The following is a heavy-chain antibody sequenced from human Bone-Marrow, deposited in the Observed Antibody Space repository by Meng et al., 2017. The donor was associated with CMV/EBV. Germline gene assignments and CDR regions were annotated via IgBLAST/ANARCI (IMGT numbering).Heavy chain of an antibody. D-gene: IGHD2-2*02. V-gene: IGHV3-38-3*01. Sequence: GGSLRLSCAASGFTVSSNEMSWVRQAPGKGLEWVSSISGGSTYYADSRKGRFTISRDNSKNTLYLQMNSLRAEDTAVYYCARVLYCSSTSCYKAAGVYFQHWGQGTLVTVSS. CDR2: ISGGST. CDR1: GFTVSSNE. J-gene: IGHJ1*01. CDR3: ARVLYCSSTSCYKAAGVYFQH.